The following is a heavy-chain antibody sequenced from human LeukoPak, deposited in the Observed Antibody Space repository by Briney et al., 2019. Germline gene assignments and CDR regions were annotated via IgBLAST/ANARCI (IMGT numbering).Heavy chain of an antibody. CDR1: GFSCSSYA. Sequence: GGSLRLSCAASGFSCSSYAMSWVRQAPGKGLEWVSTISGTGVSTYYAHSVKGRFTISRDNSKNTVYLQIDSLRAEDTALYYCAKDSSGYYHAWYYFDYWGQGSLVTVSS. V-gene: IGHV3-23*01. J-gene: IGHJ4*02. CDR3: AKDSSGYYHAWYYFDY. CDR2: ISGTGVST. D-gene: IGHD3-22*01.